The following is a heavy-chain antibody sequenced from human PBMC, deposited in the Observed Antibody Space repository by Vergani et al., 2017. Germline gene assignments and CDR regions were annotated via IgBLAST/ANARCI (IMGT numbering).Heavy chain of an antibody. CDR1: GGSFTSYH. V-gene: IGHV4-34*01. D-gene: IGHD4-11*01. J-gene: IGHJ6*03. Sequence: QVQLQQWGGGLLKPSETLSLTCVVTGGSFTSYHWTWIRQSPGEGLEWVGDIDHTGRTDYNPSLKSRLTMSVDKSRNQFSLTLNSVTATDTAIYFCARVNTETSGHLYYYYYMDVWGQGTAVTVS. CDR2: IDHTGRT. CDR3: ARVNTETSGHLYYYYYMDV.